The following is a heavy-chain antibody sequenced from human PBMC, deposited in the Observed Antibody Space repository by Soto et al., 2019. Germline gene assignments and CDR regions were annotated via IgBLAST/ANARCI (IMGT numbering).Heavy chain of an antibody. D-gene: IGHD4-17*01. CDR1: GGSISSSNW. CDR3: ARVGKGDYAFRFDI. J-gene: IGHJ3*02. V-gene: IGHV4-4*02. Sequence: SETLSLTCAVSGGSISSSNWWSWVRQPPGKGLEWIGEIYHSGSTSYNPSLKSRVTISVDTSKNQFSLKLSSVTAADTAVYYCARVGKGDYAFRFDIWGQGTMVTVSS. CDR2: IYHSGST.